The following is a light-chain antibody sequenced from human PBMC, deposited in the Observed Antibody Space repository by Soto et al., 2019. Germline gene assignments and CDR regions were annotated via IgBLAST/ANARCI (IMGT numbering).Light chain of an antibody. V-gene: IGKV3-20*01. Sequence: DIVLTQSPCTLSLSPGERATLSCRASQSVSRSSLAWYQQRPGQAPRLLIYGASSRATGIPDRFSGSGSGTDFTLTISRLEPEDFAVYYCQQNGSFPWTFGQGTKVDIK. CDR3: QQNGSFPWT. J-gene: IGKJ1*01. CDR2: GAS. CDR1: QSVSRSS.